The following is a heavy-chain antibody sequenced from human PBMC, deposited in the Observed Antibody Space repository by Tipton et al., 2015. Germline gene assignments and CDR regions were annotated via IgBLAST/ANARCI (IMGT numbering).Heavy chain of an antibody. CDR2: IYYSGST. V-gene: IGHV4-39*01. CDR3: ARHRPYSSSGADYFDY. CDR1: GGSISRSSYY. Sequence: TLSLTCTVSGGSISRSSYYWGWIRQSPGKGLEWIGSIYYSGSTYYNPSLKSRVTISVDTSKNQFSLKLSSVTAADTAVYYCARHRPYSSSGADYFDYWGQGTLVTVSS. D-gene: IGHD6-6*01. J-gene: IGHJ4*02.